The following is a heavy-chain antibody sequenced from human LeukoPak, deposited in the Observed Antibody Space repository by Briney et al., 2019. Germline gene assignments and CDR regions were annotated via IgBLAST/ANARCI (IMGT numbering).Heavy chain of an antibody. CDR3: VKTMVTFGGIIRADAFDI. CDR1: GFTFSIYA. CDR2: INNNGGTT. V-gene: IGHV3-64D*06. Sequence: GGSLRLSCSASGFTFSIYAMHWVRQAPGKGLEYLSGINNNGGTTNYADSVRGRFTIPRDNFKNTLHLQMSSLRPEDTALYYCVKTMVTFGGIIRADAFDIWGQGTMVTVSS. D-gene: IGHD3-16*01. J-gene: IGHJ3*02.